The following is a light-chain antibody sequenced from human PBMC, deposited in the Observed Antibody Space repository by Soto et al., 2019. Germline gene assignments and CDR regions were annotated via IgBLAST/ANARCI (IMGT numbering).Light chain of an antibody. CDR3: QQYGSSGT. Sequence: EIGLSQSLGTLSLSPGERATLSCRASQSVSNNYLAWYQQKPGQAPRLLIYGASNRATGIPDRFSGSGSGTDFTLTISRLEPEDFAVYYCQQYGSSGTFGQRTNVDIK. CDR2: GAS. J-gene: IGKJ1*01. CDR1: QSVSNNY. V-gene: IGKV3-20*01.